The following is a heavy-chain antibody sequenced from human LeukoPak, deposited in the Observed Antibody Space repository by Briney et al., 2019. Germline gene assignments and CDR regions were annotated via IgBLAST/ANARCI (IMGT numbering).Heavy chain of an antibody. CDR2: ISSSSSYI. J-gene: IGHJ3*02. CDR1: GFTFSSYS. V-gene: IGHV3-21*01. Sequence: PGGSLRLSCAASGFTFSSYSMNWVRQAPGKGLEWVSSISSSSSYIYYADSVKGRFTISRDNAKNSLYLQMNSLRAEDTAVYYCAREKAALSAFDIWGQGTMATVSS. D-gene: IGHD2-15*01. CDR3: AREKAALSAFDI.